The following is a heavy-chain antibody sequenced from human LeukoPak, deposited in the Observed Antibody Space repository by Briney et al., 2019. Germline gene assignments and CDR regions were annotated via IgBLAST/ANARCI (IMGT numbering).Heavy chain of an antibody. J-gene: IGHJ4*02. V-gene: IGHV3-23*01. CDR3: AKDRRSSGWHWFDY. CDR1: GFTFSSYA. Sequence: PGGSLRLSCAASGFTFSSYAMSWVRQAPGKGLEWVSAISGSGGSTYYADSVKGRFTISRDNSKNTPYLQMNSLRAEDTAVYYCAKDRRSSGWHWFDYWGQGTLVTVSS. D-gene: IGHD6-19*01. CDR2: ISGSGGST.